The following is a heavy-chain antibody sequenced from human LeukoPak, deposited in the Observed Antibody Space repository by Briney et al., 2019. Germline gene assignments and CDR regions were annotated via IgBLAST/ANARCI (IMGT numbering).Heavy chain of an antibody. CDR2: FDPEDGET. D-gene: IGHD6-13*01. J-gene: IGHJ5*02. CDR3: ATDTHRGYSSSWYSVPNWFDP. CDR1: GYTLTELS. V-gene: IGHV1-24*01. Sequence: GASVKVSCKVSGYTLTELSMHWVRQAPGKGLEWMGGFDPEDGETIYAQKFQGRVTMTEDTSTDTAYMELSSLRSEDTAVYYCATDTHRGYSSSWYSVPNWFDPWGQGTLVTVSS.